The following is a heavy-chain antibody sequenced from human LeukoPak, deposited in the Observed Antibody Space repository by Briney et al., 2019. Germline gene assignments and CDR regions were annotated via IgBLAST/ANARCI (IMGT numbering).Heavy chain of an antibody. D-gene: IGHD1-1*01. CDR1: GYTFTSYD. J-gene: IGHJ3*02. CDR3: ARPSKAVQLHDAFDI. V-gene: IGHV1-69*04. CDR2: IIPILGIA. Sequence: SVKVSCKASGYTFTSYDINWVRQAPGQGLEWMGRIIPILGIANYAQKFQGRVTITADKSTSTAYMELSSLRSEDTAVYYCARPSKAVQLHDAFDIWGQGTMVTVSS.